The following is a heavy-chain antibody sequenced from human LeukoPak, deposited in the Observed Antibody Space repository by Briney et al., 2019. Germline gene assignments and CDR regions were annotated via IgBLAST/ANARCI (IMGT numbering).Heavy chain of an antibody. V-gene: IGHV3-23*01. CDR2: ISNSDDSA. J-gene: IGHJ4*02. CDR3: AKLREWELPDLFDY. CDR1: GFPFSSYA. D-gene: IGHD1-26*01. Sequence: GGSLRLSCAASGFPFSSYAMSCARQAPGKGLEWVSTISNSDDSAYYADSVKGRFTISRDNSKNTLYLQMNSLRAEDTAVYYCAKLREWELPDLFDYWGQGTLVTISS.